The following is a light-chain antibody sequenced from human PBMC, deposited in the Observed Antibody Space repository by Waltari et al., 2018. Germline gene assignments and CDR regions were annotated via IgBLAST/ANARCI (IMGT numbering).Light chain of an antibody. V-gene: IGLV2-11*01. J-gene: IGLJ2*01. Sequence: QSALTQPRSVSGSPGQSVTISCTGTSSDVGGYTYVSWYQQHPGKAPKLMIYDVSKRPSGVPDRFSGSKSGNTASLTISGLQAEDEADYYCCSYAGSYTYVVFGGGTKLTVL. CDR2: DVS. CDR1: SSDVGGYTY. CDR3: CSYAGSYTYVV.